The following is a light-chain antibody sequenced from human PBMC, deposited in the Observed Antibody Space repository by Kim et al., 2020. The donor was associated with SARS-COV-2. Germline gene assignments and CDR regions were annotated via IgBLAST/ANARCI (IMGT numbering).Light chain of an antibody. J-gene: IGLJ1*01. CDR3: SSYTDSSTYV. CDR2: DVT. Sequence: GQAITIACTGTSRDVGNYNYVSWYQQHPGKVPKLMIYDVTERLPGVSNRFSGSKSGNTASLTISGLQAEDEADYYCSSYTDSSTYVFGSGTKVTVL. CDR1: SRDVGNYNY. V-gene: IGLV2-14*04.